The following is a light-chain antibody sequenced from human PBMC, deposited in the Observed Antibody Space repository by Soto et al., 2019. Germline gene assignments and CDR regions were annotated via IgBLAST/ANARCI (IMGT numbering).Light chain of an antibody. CDR2: YDD. CDR1: SSNIGNNV. CDR3: AAWDDSLNGVV. J-gene: IGLJ2*01. Sequence: QSVLTQPPSVSEAPRQRVTISCSGSSSNIGNNVVNWYKQLPGKPPKLLIYYDDLLPSGVSDRFSGSKSGTSASLAISGLQSEDEADYYCAAWDDSLNGVVFGGGTKVTVL. V-gene: IGLV1-36*01.